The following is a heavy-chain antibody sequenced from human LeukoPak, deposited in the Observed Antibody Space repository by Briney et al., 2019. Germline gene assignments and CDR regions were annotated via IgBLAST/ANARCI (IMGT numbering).Heavy chain of an antibody. Sequence: ASVKVSCKASGYTFTSYYMHWVRQAPGQGLEWMGIINPSGGSTSYAQKFQGRVTMTRDTSTSTVYMELSSLRSEDTAVYYCARGRGSGWYRSSSCYFDYWGQGTLVTVSS. J-gene: IGHJ4*02. CDR1: GYTFTSYY. CDR2: INPSGGST. CDR3: ARGRGSGWYRSSSCYFDY. V-gene: IGHV1-46*01. D-gene: IGHD6-19*01.